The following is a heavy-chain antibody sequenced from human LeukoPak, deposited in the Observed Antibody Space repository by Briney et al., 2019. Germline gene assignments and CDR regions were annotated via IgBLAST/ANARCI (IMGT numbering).Heavy chain of an antibody. CDR3: ASRKGIVVVPAATLPAFDI. Sequence: SETLSLTCAVYGGSLSGYYWSWIRQPPGKGLEWIGEINHSGSTNYNPSLKSRVTISVDTSKNQFSLKLSSVTAADTAVYYCASRKGIVVVPAATLPAFDIWGQGTMVTVSS. CDR1: GGSLSGYY. V-gene: IGHV4-34*01. D-gene: IGHD2-2*01. J-gene: IGHJ3*02. CDR2: INHSGST.